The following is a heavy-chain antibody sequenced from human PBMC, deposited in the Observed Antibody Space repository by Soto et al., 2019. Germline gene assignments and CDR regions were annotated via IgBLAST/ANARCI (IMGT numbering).Heavy chain of an antibody. V-gene: IGHV4-59*12. Sequence: PSETLSLTCTVSGGSISSYYWSWIRQPPVKGLEWIGYIYYSGSTNYNPSLKSRVTISVDTSKNQFSLKLSSVTAADTAVYYCARVGLTLEYSSSYFDYWGQGTLVTVSS. J-gene: IGHJ4*02. D-gene: IGHD6-6*01. CDR1: GGSISSYY. CDR3: ARVGLTLEYSSSYFDY. CDR2: IYYSGST.